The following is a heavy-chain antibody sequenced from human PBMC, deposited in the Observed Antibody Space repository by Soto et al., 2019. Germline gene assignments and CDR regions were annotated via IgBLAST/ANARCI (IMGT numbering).Heavy chain of an antibody. CDR3: ARGGLRAYYMDV. V-gene: IGHV3-74*01. D-gene: IGHD3-16*01. CDR2: IKSDGSST. J-gene: IGHJ6*03. CDR1: GFTFSSYW. Sequence: SGGSLRLSCAASGFTFSSYWMHWVRQAPGKGLVWVSRIKSDGSSTNYADSVKGRFTISRDNAKNTLYLQMNSLGAEDTAVYYCARGGLRAYYMDVWGKGTTVTVSS.